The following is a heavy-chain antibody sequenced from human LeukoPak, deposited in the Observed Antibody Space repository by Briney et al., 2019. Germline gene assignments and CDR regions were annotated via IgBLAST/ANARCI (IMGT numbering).Heavy chain of an antibody. CDR3: AKDRGAYCSSTSCSQYFQH. CDR2: IRYDGSNK. Sequence: HAGRSLRLSCAASGFTFSSYSMNWVRQAPGKGLEWVAFIRYDGSNKYYADSVKGRFTISRDNSKNTLYLQMNSLRAEDTAVYYCAKDRGAYCSSTSCSQYFQHWGQGTLVTVSS. V-gene: IGHV3-30*02. CDR1: GFTFSSYS. D-gene: IGHD2-2*01. J-gene: IGHJ1*01.